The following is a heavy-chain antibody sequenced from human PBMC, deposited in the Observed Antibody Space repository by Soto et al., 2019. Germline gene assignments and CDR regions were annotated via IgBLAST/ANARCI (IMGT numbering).Heavy chain of an antibody. J-gene: IGHJ5*02. D-gene: IGHD3-10*01. CDR2: IYYSGST. CDR3: ARSSGLYATYHFDA. V-gene: IGHV4-4*02. Sequence: PSETLSLTCGVSGGSISSINWWSWVRQTPGKGLEWIGEIYYSGSTNYNPSLTSRVSMSVDKSRNQFFLNLTSLTAADTAVYYCARSSGLYATYHFDARGRGTLVTVSS. CDR1: GGSISSINW.